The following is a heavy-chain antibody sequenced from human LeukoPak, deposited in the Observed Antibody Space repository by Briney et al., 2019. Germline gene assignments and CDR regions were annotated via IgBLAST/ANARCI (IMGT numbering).Heavy chain of an antibody. D-gene: IGHD5-18*01. CDR2: IIPIFGTA. Sequence: SVKVSCKACGGTFSSYAISWVRQAPGQGLEWMGGIIPIFGTANYAQKFQGRVTITADESTSTAYMELSSLRSEDTAVYYCASHVDTAMVALTGGFDYWGQGTLVTVSS. J-gene: IGHJ4*02. V-gene: IGHV1-69*13. CDR1: GGTFSSYA. CDR3: ASHVDTAMVALTGGFDY.